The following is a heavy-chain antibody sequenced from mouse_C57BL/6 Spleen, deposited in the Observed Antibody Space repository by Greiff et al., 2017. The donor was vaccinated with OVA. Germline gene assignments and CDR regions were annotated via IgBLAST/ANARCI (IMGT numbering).Heavy chain of an antibody. D-gene: IGHD1-1*01. J-gene: IGHJ1*03. CDR1: GYTFTSYW. CDR2: IDPNSGGT. V-gene: IGHV1-72*01. CDR3: TRYSDGSSHWYFDV. Sequence: QVQLQQPGAELVKPGASVKLSCKASGYTFTSYWMPWVKQRPGRGLEWIGRIDPNSGGTTYNEKFKSKATLNVDKPTSTAYMQIISLTSADSAVEYCTRYSDGSSHWYFDVWGTATTVTVSS.